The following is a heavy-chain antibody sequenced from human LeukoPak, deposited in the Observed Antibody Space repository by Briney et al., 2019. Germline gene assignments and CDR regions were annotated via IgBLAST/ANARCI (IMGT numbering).Heavy chain of an antibody. CDR1: GYSFANYW. CDR2: IYPRDSQT. V-gene: IGHV5-51*01. J-gene: IGHJ4*02. Sequence: GESLKISCKGFGYSFANYWIGWVRQMPGKGLEWMGIIYPRDSQTRYSPSFQGQVTISADKYINTAYLQWSSLKASDTAIYYCARRIYYDTRHFDYWGQGSRVTVSS. CDR3: ARRIYYDTRHFDY. D-gene: IGHD3-22*01.